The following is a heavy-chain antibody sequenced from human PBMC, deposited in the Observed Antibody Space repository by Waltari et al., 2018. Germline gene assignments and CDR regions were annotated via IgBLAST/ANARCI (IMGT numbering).Heavy chain of an antibody. CDR2: IYYSGSP. CDR3: ARRAYQLLSSYYYMDV. V-gene: IGHV4-39*01. Sequence: QLQLQESGPGLVKPSETLSLTCTVSGGSISSSSYYWGWIRQPPGKGLEWIGSIYYSGSPGYNPSLEIRVTISVYTSKNQFSLKLSSVTAADTAVYYCARRAYQLLSSYYYMDVWGKGTTVTVSS. J-gene: IGHJ6*03. D-gene: IGHD2-2*01. CDR1: GGSISSSSYY.